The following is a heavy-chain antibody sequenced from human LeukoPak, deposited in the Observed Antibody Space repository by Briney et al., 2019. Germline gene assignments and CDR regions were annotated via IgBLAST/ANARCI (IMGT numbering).Heavy chain of an antibody. CDR1: GGSISSYY. Sequence: PSETLSLTCTVSGGSISSYYWSWIRQPPGKGLEWIRYVYYSGSTNYNPSLKSRVTISVDTSKNQFSLKLSSVTAADTAVYYCARLSGNVGDAFDIWGQGTMVTVSS. CDR2: VYYSGST. D-gene: IGHD3-10*01. CDR3: ARLSGNVGDAFDI. J-gene: IGHJ3*02. V-gene: IGHV4-59*08.